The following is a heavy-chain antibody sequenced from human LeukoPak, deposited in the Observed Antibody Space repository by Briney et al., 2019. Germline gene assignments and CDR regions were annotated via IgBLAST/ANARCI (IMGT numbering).Heavy chain of an antibody. J-gene: IGHJ4*02. CDR3: ARGMYYDILTGPLGFDY. V-gene: IGHV3-74*01. Sequence: GGSLRPSCAASGFTFSRYWMHWVRQAPGTGLVWVSRIHNDGSSTSYADSVKGRFTISRDNAKNTVYPQMNSLRAEDTAVYYCARGMYYDILTGPLGFDYWGQETLVTVSS. D-gene: IGHD3-9*01. CDR2: IHNDGSST. CDR1: GFTFSRYW.